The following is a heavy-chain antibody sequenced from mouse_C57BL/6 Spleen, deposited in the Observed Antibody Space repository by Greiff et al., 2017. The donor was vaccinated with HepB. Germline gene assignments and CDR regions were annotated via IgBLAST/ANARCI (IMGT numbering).Heavy chain of an antibody. J-gene: IGHJ4*01. D-gene: IGHD4-1*01. V-gene: IGHV1-47*01. Sequence: QVHVKQSGAELVKPGASVKMSCKASGYTFTTYPIEWMKQNHGKSLEWIGNFHPYNDDTKYNEKFKGKATLTVEKSSSTVYLELSRLTSDDSAVYYCARGVNWDDAMDYWGQGTSVTVSS. CDR2: FHPYNDDT. CDR1: GYTFTTYP. CDR3: ARGVNWDDAMDY.